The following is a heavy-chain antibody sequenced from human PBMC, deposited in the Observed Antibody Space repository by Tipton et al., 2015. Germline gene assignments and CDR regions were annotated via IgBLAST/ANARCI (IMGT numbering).Heavy chain of an antibody. CDR3: ATDSSGYYH. CDR1: GFTFDDYG. D-gene: IGHD3-22*01. J-gene: IGHJ5*02. CDR2: VSWNGGRK. V-gene: IGHV3-20*04. Sequence: GSLRLSCAASGFTFDDYGMSWVRQAPGKGLEWVSGVSWNGGRKAYADSVKGRFTISRDNAKNSLYLQMNSLRAEDTAVYYCATDSSGYYHWGQGTLVTVSS.